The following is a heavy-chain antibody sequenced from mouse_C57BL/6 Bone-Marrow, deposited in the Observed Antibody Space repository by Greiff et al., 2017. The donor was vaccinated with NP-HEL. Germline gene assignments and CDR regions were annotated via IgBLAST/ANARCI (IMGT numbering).Heavy chain of an antibody. CDR3: ARVTTVVDFDY. V-gene: IGHV5-4*01. D-gene: IGHD1-1*01. CDR1: GFTFSSYA. J-gene: IGHJ2*01. Sequence: EVQLVQSGAGLVKPGGSLKLSCAASGFTFSSYAMPWVRQTPEKSLEWVATISDGGGYTNYPDNVKGRFTMSRDNAKNNRYLQMSRLKSEDTAMYYCARVTTVVDFDYWGRGTTLTVSS. CDR2: ISDGGGYT.